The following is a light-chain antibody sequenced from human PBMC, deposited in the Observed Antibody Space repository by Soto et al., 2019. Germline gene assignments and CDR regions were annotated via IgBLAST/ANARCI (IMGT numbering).Light chain of an antibody. Sequence: SYELTQPPSVSVSPGQTASITCSGDKWGDKYACWYQQKPGQSPVLVIYQDSKRPSGIPERFSGSNSGNTATLTISGTQAMDEADYYCQAWDSSTGMVFGGGTKLTVL. J-gene: IGLJ2*01. CDR3: QAWDSSTGMV. V-gene: IGLV3-1*01. CDR1: KWGDKY. CDR2: QDS.